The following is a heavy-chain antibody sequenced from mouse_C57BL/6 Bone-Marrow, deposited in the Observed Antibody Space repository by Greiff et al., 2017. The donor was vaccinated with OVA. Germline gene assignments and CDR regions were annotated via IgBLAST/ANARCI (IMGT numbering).Heavy chain of an antibody. V-gene: IGHV14-4*01. J-gene: IGHJ2*01. CDR1: GFNIKDDY. CDR3: TTGGSSRYY. D-gene: IGHD1-1*01. CDR2: IDPENGDT. Sequence: EVQLQESGAELVRPGASVKLSCTASGFNIKDDYMHWVKQRPEQGLEWIGWIDPENGDTEYASKFQGKATITADTSSNTAYLQLSSLTSEDTAVYYCTTGGSSRYYWGQGTTLTVSS.